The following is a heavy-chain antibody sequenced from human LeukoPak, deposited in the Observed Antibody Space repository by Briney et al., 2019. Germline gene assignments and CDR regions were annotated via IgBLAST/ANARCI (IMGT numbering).Heavy chain of an antibody. D-gene: IGHD6-13*01. J-gene: IGHJ4*02. Sequence: GGSLRLSCAASGFTFDDYAMHWVSHAPGKGLEWVSLISGDGGSTYYADSVKGRFTISRDNSKNSLYLQMNSLRTEDTALYYCAKDMWPIAPAGTLGGYWGQGALVTVSS. CDR3: AKDMWPIAPAGTLGGY. CDR1: GFTFDDYA. CDR2: ISGDGGST. V-gene: IGHV3-43*02.